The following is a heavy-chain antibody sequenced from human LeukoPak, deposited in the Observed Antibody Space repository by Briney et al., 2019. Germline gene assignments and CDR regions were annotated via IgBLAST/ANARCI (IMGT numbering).Heavy chain of an antibody. CDR3: ARPYRSTYGY. J-gene: IGHJ4*02. Sequence: SETLSFTCAVDGGSFSGYYWSWIRQPPGEGLEWIGEINHSGSTNYNPSLKSRVNISVDTSKNQFSLQLSSVPAADPAVYYCARPYRSTYGYWGQGTLVTVSS. CDR1: GGSFSGYY. CDR2: INHSGST. V-gene: IGHV4-34*01. D-gene: IGHD3-16*01.